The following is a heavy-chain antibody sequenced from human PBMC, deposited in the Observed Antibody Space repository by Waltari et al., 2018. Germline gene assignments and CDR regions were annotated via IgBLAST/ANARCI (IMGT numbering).Heavy chain of an antibody. J-gene: IGHJ4*02. CDR1: GITFSAYA. V-gene: IGHV3-23*03. Sequence: EVQLLESGGGLVQPGGSLRLPCSASGITFSAYAMSWVRQAPGKGLEWVSFISGGGTGTYYGDSVKGRFTISRDNSKSTVYLQMNSLRAEDTAVYYCARCTGGSCYGFDYWGQGTLVTVSS. D-gene: IGHD2-15*01. CDR2: ISGGGTGT. CDR3: ARCTGGSCYGFDY.